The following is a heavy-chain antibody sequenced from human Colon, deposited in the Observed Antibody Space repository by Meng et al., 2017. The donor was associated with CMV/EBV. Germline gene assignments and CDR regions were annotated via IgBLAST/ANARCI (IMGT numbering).Heavy chain of an antibody. D-gene: IGHD4-11*01. Sequence: SCTASGYTFIGHFIHWVRQAPGQGLEWMGWINPNSGVTSYAQQFQGRVSMTSDTSITTVYMELSSLKSDDTAFYYCARRLQGNWFDPWGQGTLVTVSS. CDR3: ARRLQGNWFDP. V-gene: IGHV1-2*02. J-gene: IGHJ5*02. CDR2: INPNSGVT. CDR1: GYTFIGHF.